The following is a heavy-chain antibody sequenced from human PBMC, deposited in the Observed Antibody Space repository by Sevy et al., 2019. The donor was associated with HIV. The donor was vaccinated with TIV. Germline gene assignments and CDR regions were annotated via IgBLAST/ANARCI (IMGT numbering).Heavy chain of an antibody. CDR1: GVTFSSYW. V-gene: IGHV3-7*01. D-gene: IGHD3-10*01. CDR2: IKQDGSEK. CDR3: ARDSAVLWFGEEGGDAFDI. J-gene: IGHJ3*02. Sequence: GGSLRLSCAASGVTFSSYWMSWVRQAPGKGLEWVANIKQDGSEKYYVDSVKGKFTISRDNAKNSPFLQMNSLRAEDTAVYYCARDSAVLWFGEEGGDAFDIWGQGTMVTVSS.